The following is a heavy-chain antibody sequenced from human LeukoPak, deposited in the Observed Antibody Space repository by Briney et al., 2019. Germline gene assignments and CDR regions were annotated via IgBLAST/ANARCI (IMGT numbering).Heavy chain of an antibody. D-gene: IGHD5-18*01. V-gene: IGHV1-2*02. CDR1: GYTFTVYY. CDR2: INPNSGGT. J-gene: IGHJ3*02. Sequence: ASVTVSFKASGYTFTVYYMHWVRQAPGQGLEWMGWINPNSGGTNYAQKFQGRVTMTRDTSISTAYMELSRLRSDDTAVYYCAREAPRDTAMVKGAFDIWGQGTMVTVSS. CDR3: AREAPRDTAMVKGAFDI.